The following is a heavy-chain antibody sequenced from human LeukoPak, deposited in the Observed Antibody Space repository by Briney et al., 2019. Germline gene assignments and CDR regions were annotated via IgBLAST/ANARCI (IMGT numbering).Heavy chain of an antibody. D-gene: IGHD3-3*01. J-gene: IGHJ5*02. CDR1: GYTFTSYG. V-gene: IGHV1-18*01. CDR2: ISAYNGNT. Sequence: ASVKVSCKASGYTFTSYGISWVRQAPGQGLEWMGRISAYNGNTNYAQKLQGRVTMTTDTSTSTAYMELRSLRSDDTAVYYCARAGGITIFGVVYTYNWFDPWGQGTLVTVSS. CDR3: ARAGGITIFGVVYTYNWFDP.